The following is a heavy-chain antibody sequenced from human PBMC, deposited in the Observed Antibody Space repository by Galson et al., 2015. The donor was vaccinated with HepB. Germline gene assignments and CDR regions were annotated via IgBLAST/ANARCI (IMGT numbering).Heavy chain of an antibody. J-gene: IGHJ4*02. Sequence: QSGAEVKKPGESLKISCKGSGYSFTNYWIGWVRQMPGKGLEWMGIIYPGDSDTRYSPSFQGQVTISADKSIGTAYLQWSSLKASDTAMYYCARMTPPEGYYRYFDYWGQGTLVTVSS. V-gene: IGHV5-51*01. CDR2: IYPGDSDT. CDR3: ARMTPPEGYYRYFDY. D-gene: IGHD3-22*01. CDR1: GYSFTNYW.